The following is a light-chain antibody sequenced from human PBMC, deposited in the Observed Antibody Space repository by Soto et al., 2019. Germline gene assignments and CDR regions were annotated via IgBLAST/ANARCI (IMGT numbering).Light chain of an antibody. V-gene: IGKV3-15*01. CDR2: GPS. Sequence: EIVMTQSPATLSVSPGDRATLSCRASQSVSSNLAWYQQKPGQALRLLIYGPSTRATGIPARFSGSGSGTEFTLTISSLQSEDFAVYYCQQFNNWPGTFGQGTKVEIK. J-gene: IGKJ1*01. CDR3: QQFNNWPGT. CDR1: QSVSSN.